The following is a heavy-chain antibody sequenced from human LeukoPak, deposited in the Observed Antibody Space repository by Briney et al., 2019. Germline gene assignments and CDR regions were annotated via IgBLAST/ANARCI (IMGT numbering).Heavy chain of an antibody. Sequence: SETLSLTCAVXGXXFSVYYWSWXXQPPGXGLEWIGEISRSGRTIYNSSLKNRVTISVDTPKNQFSLRLSSVTAADTAVYYCAXXSGXSYGYEGLEYWGQGTLVTISS. CDR2: ISRSGRT. J-gene: IGHJ4*02. D-gene: IGHD5-18*01. CDR3: AXXSGXSYGYEGLEY. CDR1: GXXFSVYY. V-gene: IGHV4-34*01.